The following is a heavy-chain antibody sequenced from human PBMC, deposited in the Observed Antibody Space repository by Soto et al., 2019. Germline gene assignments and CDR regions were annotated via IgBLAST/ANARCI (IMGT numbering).Heavy chain of an antibody. Sequence: SETLSLTCTVSGGSISSSSYYWGWIRQPPGKGLEWIGSIYYSGSTYYNPSLKSRVTISVDTSKNQFSLKRSSVTAADTAVYYCARQRWFGELLSWDWFDPWGQGTLVTVSS. CDR2: IYYSGST. CDR1: GGSISSSSYY. V-gene: IGHV4-39*01. D-gene: IGHD3-10*01. CDR3: ARQRWFGELLSWDWFDP. J-gene: IGHJ5*02.